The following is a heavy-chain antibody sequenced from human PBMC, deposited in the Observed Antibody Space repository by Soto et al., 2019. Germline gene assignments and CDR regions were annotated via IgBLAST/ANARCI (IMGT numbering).Heavy chain of an antibody. CDR3: ARSIRGPRRFNGMDV. CDR2: IERDDDDK. Sequence: SGPTLVNPTETLTLTCTFSGFSLTSPGMCVSWIRQSPGKALEWLALIERDDDDKYYSTSLKTRLTISKDTRKNQVVLTMANMEPADTATYYCARSIRGPRRFNGMDVWGQETTVTVSS. V-gene: IGHV2-70*13. D-gene: IGHD1-20*01. J-gene: IGHJ6*02. CDR1: GFSLTSPGMC.